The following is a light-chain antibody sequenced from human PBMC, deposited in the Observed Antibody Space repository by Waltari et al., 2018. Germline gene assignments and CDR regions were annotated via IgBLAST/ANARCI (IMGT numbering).Light chain of an antibody. V-gene: IGKV1-39*01. CDR3: QQSYSAPLH. CDR2: SAS. Sequence: DTLMTQSPSSLSASVGDTVTITCRATQAISTQVNWYKKTPGMAPRRLIFSASTLHRGVSSRFRGSGSGTDFTLTITDLQPDDFATYYCQQSYSAPLHFGGGTRVDI. J-gene: IGKJ4*01. CDR1: QAISTQ.